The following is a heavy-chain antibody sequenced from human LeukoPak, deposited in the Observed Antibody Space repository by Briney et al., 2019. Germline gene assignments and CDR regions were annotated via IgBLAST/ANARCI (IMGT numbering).Heavy chain of an antibody. CDR3: AKARGSRYCSGGSCYGYFDY. CDR1: GFTFDDYA. Sequence: GRSLRLSCAASGFTFDDYAMHWVRQAPGKGLEWVSGISWNSGSIGYADSVKGRLTISRDNAKNSLYLQMNSLRAEDTALYYCAKARGSRYCSGGSCYGYFDYWGQGTLVTVSS. D-gene: IGHD2-15*01. CDR2: ISWNSGSI. V-gene: IGHV3-9*01. J-gene: IGHJ4*02.